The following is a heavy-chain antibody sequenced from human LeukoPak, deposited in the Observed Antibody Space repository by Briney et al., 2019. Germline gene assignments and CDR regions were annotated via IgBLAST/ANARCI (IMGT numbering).Heavy chain of an antibody. D-gene: IGHD5-12*01. CDR1: GYSFTSYW. Sequence: GESLKISCKGSGYSFTSYWIGWVRQMPGKGLEWMGIIYPGDSDTRYSPSFQGQVTISADKSISTAYLQWSSLKASDTAMYYCARMGGYSGAGYGSLPYGMDVWGQGTTVTVSS. CDR3: ARMGGYSGAGYGSLPYGMDV. J-gene: IGHJ6*02. V-gene: IGHV5-51*01. CDR2: IYPGDSDT.